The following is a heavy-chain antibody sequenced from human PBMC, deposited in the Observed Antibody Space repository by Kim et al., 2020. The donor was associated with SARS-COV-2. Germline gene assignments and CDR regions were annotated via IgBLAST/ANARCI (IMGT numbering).Heavy chain of an antibody. Sequence: GGSLRLSCAASGFTSDDYGMSWVRQAPGKGLEWVSGINWNGGNRGYADSVKGRFTISRDNAKNSLYLQMNSLRAEDTALYHCARASGSYILSDFDFWGQGTLVTVSS. J-gene: IGHJ4*02. CDR2: INWNGGNR. D-gene: IGHD1-26*01. CDR1: GFTSDDYG. V-gene: IGHV3-20*01. CDR3: ARASGSYILSDFDF.